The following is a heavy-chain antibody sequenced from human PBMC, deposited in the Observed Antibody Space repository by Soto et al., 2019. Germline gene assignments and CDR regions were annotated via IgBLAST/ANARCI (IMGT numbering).Heavy chain of an antibody. D-gene: IGHD6-19*01. CDR3: ARDRQQWLVSPVMDY. CDR1: GGSISSYY. J-gene: IGHJ4*02. V-gene: IGHV4-4*07. CDR2: IYTSGST. Sequence: PSLTCTFSGGSISSYYWSWIRQPAGKGLEWIGRIYTSGSTNYNPSLKSRVTMSVDTSKNQFSLKLSSVTAADTAVYYCARDRQQWLVSPVMDYWGQGTLVTVSS.